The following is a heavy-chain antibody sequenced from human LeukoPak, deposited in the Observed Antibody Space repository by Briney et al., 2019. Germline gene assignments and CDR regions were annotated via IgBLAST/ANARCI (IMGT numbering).Heavy chain of an antibody. V-gene: IGHV4-39*07. CDR3: ARAKDRPYSYYYMDV. J-gene: IGHJ6*03. D-gene: IGHD2-21*01. Sequence: SETLSLTCTVSGGSISSSSYYWSWIRQPPGKGLEWIGEINHSGSTNYNPSLKSRVTISVDTSKNQFSLKLSSVTAADTAVYYCARAKDRPYSYYYMDVWGKGTTVTVSS. CDR2: INHSGST. CDR1: GGSISSSSYY.